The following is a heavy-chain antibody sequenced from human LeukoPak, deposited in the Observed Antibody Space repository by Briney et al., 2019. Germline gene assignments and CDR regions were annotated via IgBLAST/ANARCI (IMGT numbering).Heavy chain of an antibody. CDR1: GFTFSSYA. CDR2: ISGSGGST. Sequence: GGSLSLSCAASGFTFSSYAMSWVRQAPGKGLEWVSAISGSGGSTYYADSVKGRFTISRDNSKNTLYLQMNSLRAEDTAVYYCAKDPYTAMAPYYFDYWGQGTLVTVSS. CDR3: AKDPYTAMAPYYFDY. J-gene: IGHJ4*02. D-gene: IGHD5-18*01. V-gene: IGHV3-23*01.